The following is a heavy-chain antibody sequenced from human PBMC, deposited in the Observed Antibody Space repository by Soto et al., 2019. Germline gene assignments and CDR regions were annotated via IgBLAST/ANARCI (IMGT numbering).Heavy chain of an antibody. J-gene: IGHJ4*02. CDR1: GFIFSIYE. CDR3: ATISGTTRWDDY. CDR2: IDSSSSYI. D-gene: IGHD1-20*01. Sequence: EGHLEESGGGLVQPGGSLRLSCAGSGFIFSIYEMYWVRQAPGKGLEWVSYIDSSSSYIHYADSVKGRFTISRDNAKNSLYLQMNSQRAEDTAVYYCATISGTTRWDDYWGQGTLVTVSS. V-gene: IGHV3-48*03.